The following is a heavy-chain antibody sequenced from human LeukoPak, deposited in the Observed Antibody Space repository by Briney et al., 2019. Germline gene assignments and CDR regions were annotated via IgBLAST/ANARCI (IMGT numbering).Heavy chain of an antibody. D-gene: IGHD3-10*01. V-gene: IGHV3-7*01. Sequence: GGSLRLSCAASGFTFSNYAMHWVRQAPGKGLEWVANIKQDGSEKYYVDSVKGRFTISRDNAKNSLYLQMNSLRAEDTAVYYCARVTGFGVDYFDYWGQGTLVTVSS. CDR1: GFTFSNYA. J-gene: IGHJ4*02. CDR2: IKQDGSEK. CDR3: ARVTGFGVDYFDY.